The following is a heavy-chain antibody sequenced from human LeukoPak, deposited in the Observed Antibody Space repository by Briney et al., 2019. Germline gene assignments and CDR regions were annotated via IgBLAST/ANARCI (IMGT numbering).Heavy chain of an antibody. J-gene: IGHJ6*03. CDR1: GGSISSYY. D-gene: IGHD3-10*01. V-gene: IGHV4-4*07. Sequence: SETPSLTCTVSGGSISSYYWSWIRQPAGKGLEWIGRIYTSGSTNYNPSLKSRVTMSVDTSKNQFSLKLSSVTAADTAVYYCARGSGSYYESGYYMDVWGKGTTVTVSS. CDR3: ARGSGSYYESGYYMDV. CDR2: IYTSGST.